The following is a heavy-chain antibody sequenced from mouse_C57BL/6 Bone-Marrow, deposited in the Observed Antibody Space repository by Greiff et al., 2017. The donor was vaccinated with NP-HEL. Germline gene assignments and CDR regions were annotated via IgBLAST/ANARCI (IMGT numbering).Heavy chain of an antibody. J-gene: IGHJ4*01. CDR2: IWRGGST. CDR1: GFSLTSYG. V-gene: IGHV2-5*01. Sequence: VQLQQSGPGLVQPSQSLSITCTVSGFSLTSYGVHWVRQSPGKGLEWLGVIWRGGSTDYNAAFMSRLSITKDNSKSQVFFKMNSLQADDTAIYYGAKRGTYYSKRDAMDYWGQGTSVTVSS. D-gene: IGHD2-5*01. CDR3: AKRGTYYSKRDAMDY.